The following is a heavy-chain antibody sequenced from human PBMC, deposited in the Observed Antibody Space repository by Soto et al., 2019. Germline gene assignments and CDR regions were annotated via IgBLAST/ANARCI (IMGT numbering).Heavy chain of an antibody. Sequence: EVQLLESGGGLVQPGGSLRLSCAASGFTFSSYAMSWVRQAPGKGLEWVSAISGSSGSTYYADSVKGRFTISRDNSKNTLHLQMNSLRAEDTAVYYGVKGMVRGEDWGQGTLVTVSS. J-gene: IGHJ1*01. CDR1: GFTFSSYA. D-gene: IGHD3-10*01. CDR2: ISGSSGST. CDR3: VKGMVRGED. V-gene: IGHV3-23*01.